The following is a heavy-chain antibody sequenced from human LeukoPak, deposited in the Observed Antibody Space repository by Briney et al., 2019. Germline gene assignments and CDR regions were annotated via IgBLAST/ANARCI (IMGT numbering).Heavy chain of an antibody. CDR3: ARTAMVYYYYMDV. V-gene: IGHV3-30*04. D-gene: IGHD5-18*01. Sequence: GGSLRLSCAASGFTFSSYSMHWVRQAPGKGLEWVAVISYDGSNKYYADSVKGRFTISRDNSKNTLYLQMNSLRAEDTAVYYCARTAMVYYYYMDVWGKGTTVTISS. CDR2: ISYDGSNK. CDR1: GFTFSSYS. J-gene: IGHJ6*03.